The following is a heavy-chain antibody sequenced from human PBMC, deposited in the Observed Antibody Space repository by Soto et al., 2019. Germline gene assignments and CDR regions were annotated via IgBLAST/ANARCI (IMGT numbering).Heavy chain of an antibody. J-gene: IGHJ4*02. Sequence: GASVKVSCKASGYTFTSYDINWLREATGQGLEWMGWMNPNSGNTGYAQKFQGRVTMTRNTSISTAYMELSSLRSEDTAVYYCASVTPVNWNYRSIDYWGQGTLVTVSS. CDR1: GYTFTSYD. CDR3: ASVTPVNWNYRSIDY. V-gene: IGHV1-8*01. CDR2: MNPNSGNT. D-gene: IGHD1-7*01.